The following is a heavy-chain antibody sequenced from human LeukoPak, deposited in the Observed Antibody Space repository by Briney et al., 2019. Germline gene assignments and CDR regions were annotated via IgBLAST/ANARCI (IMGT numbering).Heavy chain of an antibody. D-gene: IGHD2-2*01. CDR3: AKSQRNDQQVVQRIDY. Sequence: GGSLRLSCTASRFTFSTYAMSWVRQAPGMGLEWVSSISGSGDTTYYTGSVKGRFTISRDNSKNALYLQMSSLRAEDTAVYYCAKSQRNDQQVVQRIDYWGQGTLVTVSS. CDR2: ISGSGDTT. CDR1: RFTFSTYA. J-gene: IGHJ4*02. V-gene: IGHV3-23*01.